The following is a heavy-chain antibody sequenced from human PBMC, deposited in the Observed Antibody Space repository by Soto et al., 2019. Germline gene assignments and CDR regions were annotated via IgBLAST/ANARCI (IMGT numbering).Heavy chain of an antibody. CDR3: ARARVYATGPLDF. CDR1: GFTFTSYT. V-gene: IGHV3-21*06. CDR2: ISSSDYI. D-gene: IGHD6-13*01. J-gene: IGHJ4*02. Sequence: GGSLRLSCAASGFTFTSYTMNWVRQAQGKGLEWVSSISSSDYIYYADSMKGRVTISRDNAKNSLFLDMNSLTGENTAVYYCARARVYATGPLDFWGQGTLVTVSS.